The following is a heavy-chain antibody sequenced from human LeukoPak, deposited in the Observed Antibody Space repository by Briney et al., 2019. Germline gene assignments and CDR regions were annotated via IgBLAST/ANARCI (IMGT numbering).Heavy chain of an antibody. CDR2: ISGSGHST. CDR1: GFTFTSSA. J-gene: IGHJ4*02. CDR3: ARHKMGWIALDY. D-gene: IGHD2-2*03. Sequence: PGGSLRLSCAASGFTFTSSAMSWVRQAPGKGLEWVSAISGSGHSTDYADSVKGRFTVSRDNSKNTLYLQMNSLRAEDTAVYYCARHKMGWIALDYWGQGILVTVSS. V-gene: IGHV3-23*01.